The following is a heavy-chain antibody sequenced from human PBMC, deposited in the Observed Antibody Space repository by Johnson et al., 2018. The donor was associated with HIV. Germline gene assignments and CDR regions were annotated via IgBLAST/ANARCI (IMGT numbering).Heavy chain of an antibody. J-gene: IGHJ3*02. CDR2: INWNGGST. CDR1: GFTVSSNY. D-gene: IGHD1-26*01. Sequence: VQLVESGGGLIQPGGSLRLSCAASGFTVSSNYMSWVRQAPGKGLEWVSGINWNGGSTGYADSVKGRFTISRDNAKNSLCLQRNSLRAEDTAVYYCARGDGATGYHYAFDIWGQGTMVTVSS. V-gene: IGHV3-53*01. CDR3: ARGDGATGYHYAFDI.